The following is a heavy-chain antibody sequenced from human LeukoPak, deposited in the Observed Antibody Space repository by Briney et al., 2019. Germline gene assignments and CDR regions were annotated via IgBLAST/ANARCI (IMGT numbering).Heavy chain of an antibody. D-gene: IGHD4-11*01. J-gene: IGHJ4*02. CDR2: ISTYTGKT. CDR1: GYKFTTFG. CDR3: VRDAPQGYVTTTKGAGAF. V-gene: IGHV1-18*01. Sequence: ASVKVSCTASGYKFTTFGISWVREAPGQGLEWMGWISTYTGKTNFAQKFQGRVTLTTDTSTNTAHMELRSLRSDDTAVYYCVRDAPQGYVTTTKGAGAFWGQGTLVTVSS.